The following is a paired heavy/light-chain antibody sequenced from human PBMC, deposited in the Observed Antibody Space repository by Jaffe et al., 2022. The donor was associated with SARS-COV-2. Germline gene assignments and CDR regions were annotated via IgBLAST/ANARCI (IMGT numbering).Light chain of an antibody. V-gene: IGLV2-14*03. CDR3: SSYTTSNTEV. Sequence: QSALTQPASVSGSPGQSVTISCTGTTSDVGTYNFVSWYQQHPGKAPKLMIYDVSNRPSGVSNRFSGSKSGDTASLTISGLQADDEADYYCSSYTTSNTEVFGGGTKLTVL. CDR2: DVS. J-gene: IGLJ3*02. CDR1: TSDVGTYNF.
Heavy chain of an antibody. D-gene: IGHD3-10*01. CDR2: ISASGGST. V-gene: IGHV3-23*01. J-gene: IGHJ4*02. CDR1: GFTFSSHA. CDR3: AKDRTTHFYGRADY. Sequence: EVQLLESGGGLVQPGGSLRLSCAVSGFTFSSHAMNWVRQAPGKGLEWVSGISASGGSTSYADSVKGRFTISRDNSKNFLYLQMDGLRAEDTALYYCAKDRTTHFYGRADYWGQGTLLTVSS.